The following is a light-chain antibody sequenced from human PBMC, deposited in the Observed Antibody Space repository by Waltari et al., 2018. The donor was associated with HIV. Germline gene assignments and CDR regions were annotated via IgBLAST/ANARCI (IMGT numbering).Light chain of an antibody. CDR2: GAS. CDR3: QQYNTSPWT. CDR1: QSISRNY. J-gene: IGKJ1*01. V-gene: IGKV3-20*01. Sequence: IVLTQSPGNLSLSPGERATLSCRASQSISRNYLAWYQKTPGQAPRLLIYGASNRATGIPDRFSGSGSGTDFTLTISRLEPEDFATYYCQQYNTSPWTFGQGTKVDIK.